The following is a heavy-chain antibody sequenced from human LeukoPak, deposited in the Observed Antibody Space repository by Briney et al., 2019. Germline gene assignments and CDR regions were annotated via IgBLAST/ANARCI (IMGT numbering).Heavy chain of an antibody. CDR1: GGSISSGDYY. CDR2: IYHSGST. D-gene: IGHD6-13*01. V-gene: IGHV4-30-4*01. Sequence: SQTLSLTCTVSGGSISSGDYYWSWIRQPPGKGLEWIGYIYHSGSTYYNPSLKSRVTISVDRSKNQFSLKLSSVTAADTAVYYCAREIAAADFDYWGQGTLVTVSS. CDR3: AREIAAADFDY. J-gene: IGHJ4*02.